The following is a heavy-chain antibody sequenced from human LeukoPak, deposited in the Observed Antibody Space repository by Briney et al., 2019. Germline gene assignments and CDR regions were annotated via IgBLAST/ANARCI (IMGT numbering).Heavy chain of an antibody. CDR3: ARPDCSGGSCFYYFDY. Sequence: GGSLRLSCAASGFTFSSYWMSWVRQAPGKGLEWVANIKQDGSEKYYVDSVKGRFTISRDNAKNSLYLQMNSLRAEDTAVYYCARPDCSGGSCFYYFDYWGQGTLVTVSS. D-gene: IGHD2-15*01. CDR1: GFTFSSYW. J-gene: IGHJ4*02. V-gene: IGHV3-7*01. CDR2: IKQDGSEK.